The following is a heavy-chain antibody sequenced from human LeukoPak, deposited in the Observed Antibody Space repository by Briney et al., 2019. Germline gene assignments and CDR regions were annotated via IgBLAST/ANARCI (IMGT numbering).Heavy chain of an antibody. CDR2: IRSKANGYAT. D-gene: IGHD1-26*01. CDR3: ARHRYSGSYNWFDP. CDR1: GFTFSGSA. Sequence: GGSLRLSCAASGFTFSGSAMHWVRQASGKGLEWVGRIRSKANGYATAYAASVKGRFTISRDDSKNTAYLQMNSLITEDTAVYYCARHRYSGSYNWFDPWGQGTLVTVSS. V-gene: IGHV3-73*01. J-gene: IGHJ5*02.